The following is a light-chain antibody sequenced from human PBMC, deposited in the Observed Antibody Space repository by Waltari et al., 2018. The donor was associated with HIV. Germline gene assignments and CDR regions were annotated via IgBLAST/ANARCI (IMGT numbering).Light chain of an antibody. CDR1: SSDVGCYNY. CDR2: GVS. J-gene: IGLJ3*02. Sequence: QSALTQPASVSGSPGQSITISCTGTSSDVGCYNYVSWYPQNPGKAPKLMIYGVSKRPSGVSNRFAGSKSDNTASLTSSERQAEDEADYYCCSYAGRSTWVFGGGTKLTVL. V-gene: IGLV2-23*02. CDR3: CSYAGRSTWV.